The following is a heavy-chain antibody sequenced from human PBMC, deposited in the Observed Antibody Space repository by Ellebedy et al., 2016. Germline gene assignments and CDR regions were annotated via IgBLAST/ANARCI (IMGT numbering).Heavy chain of an antibody. CDR3: ARVATTILSHFDY. D-gene: IGHD5-12*01. J-gene: IGHJ4*02. CDR1: GFTFSSYA. Sequence: GGSLRLXXAASGFTFSSYAMSWVRQAPGKGLEWVSAISGSGGSTYYADSVKGRFTISRDNSKNTLYLQMNSLRAEDTAVYYCARVATTILSHFDYWGQGTLVTVSS. V-gene: IGHV3-23*01. CDR2: ISGSGGST.